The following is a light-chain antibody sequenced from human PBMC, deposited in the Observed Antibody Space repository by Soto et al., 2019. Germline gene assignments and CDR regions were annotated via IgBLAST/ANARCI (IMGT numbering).Light chain of an antibody. Sequence: QLVLTQPPSVSGAPGQRVTSSCTGSSSNIGAGYDVHWYQQLPGTAPKLLIYGNSNRPSGVPDRISGSKSGTSASLAISGLQAEDEADYYCQSFDSSLSGWVFGGGTKLTVL. CDR1: SSNIGAGYD. V-gene: IGLV1-40*01. J-gene: IGLJ2*01. CDR3: QSFDSSLSGWV. CDR2: GNS.